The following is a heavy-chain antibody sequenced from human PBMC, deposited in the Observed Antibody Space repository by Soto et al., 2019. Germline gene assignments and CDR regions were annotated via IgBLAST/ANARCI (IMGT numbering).Heavy chain of an antibody. D-gene: IGHD1-1*01. V-gene: IGHV3-21*01. CDR2: IGGSGANL. CDR1: GFTFSTYS. J-gene: IGHJ4*02. CDR3: ARSQVLASRPYYFDD. Sequence: EVQLVESGGGLVKPGGSLRLSCAASGFTFSTYSMNWVRQAPGKGLEWVSSIGGSGANLYYAASVKGRFTISRDNAKKSLYLQMSSLRVEDTAVYYCARSQVLASRPYYFDDWGQGMLVTVSS.